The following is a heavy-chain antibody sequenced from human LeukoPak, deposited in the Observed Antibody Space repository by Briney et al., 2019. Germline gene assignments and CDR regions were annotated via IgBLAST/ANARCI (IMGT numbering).Heavy chain of an antibody. Sequence: SETLSLTCIVSGYSISSGYYWGWIRQPPGKGLEWIGSIYHSGSTYYNPSPKSRVTMSVDTSKNQFSLKLTSVTAADTAVYYCARVVDYFDSSGYYSAEFDYWGQGTLVTVSS. V-gene: IGHV4-38-2*02. CDR3: ARVVDYFDSSGYYSAEFDY. CDR2: IYHSGST. CDR1: GYSISSGYY. D-gene: IGHD3-22*01. J-gene: IGHJ4*02.